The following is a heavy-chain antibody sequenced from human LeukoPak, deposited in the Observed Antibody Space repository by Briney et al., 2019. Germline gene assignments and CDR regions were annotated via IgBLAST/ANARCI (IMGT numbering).Heavy chain of an antibody. J-gene: IGHJ3*02. Sequence: SETLSLTCTISGGSISSGDCYWSWIRQPPGKGLEWIGYIYYSGSTYYNPSLKSRVTISVDTSKNQFSLKLSSVTAADTAVYYCARVRIAARPGAFHIWGQGTMVTVSS. V-gene: IGHV4-30-4*08. CDR1: GGSISSGDCY. D-gene: IGHD6-6*01. CDR2: IYYSGST. CDR3: ARVRIAARPGAFHI.